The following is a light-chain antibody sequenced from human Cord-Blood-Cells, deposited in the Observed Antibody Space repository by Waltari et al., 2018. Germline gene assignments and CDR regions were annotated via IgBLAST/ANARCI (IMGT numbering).Light chain of an antibody. CDR2: EVS. CDR1: SSDVGSHNY. CDR3: SSYTSSSTLV. J-gene: IGLJ1*01. V-gene: IGLV2-14*01. Sequence: QSALTQPASVSGSPGQSITISCTGTSSDVGSHNYVSWYQQHPGKDPKLMIYEVSNRPSGVSNRFSGSKSGNTDDLTISGLQAEDEADYYCSSYTSSSTLVFGTGTKVTVL.